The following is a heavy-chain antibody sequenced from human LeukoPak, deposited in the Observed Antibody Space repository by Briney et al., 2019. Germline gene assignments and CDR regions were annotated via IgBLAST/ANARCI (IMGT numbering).Heavy chain of an antibody. J-gene: IGHJ3*02. CDR1: GFTLSESA. D-gene: IGHD3-16*01. CDR3: SRYRGDSHAFDM. Sequence: PGGSLRFSCAASGFTLSESAIHWVRQASGKGLEWVGRIRSKANNYATAYAASVKGRFTISRDDSKKTTYLEMNSLKTEDSAVYYCSRYRGDSHAFDMRGQGTMVTVSS. V-gene: IGHV3-73*01. CDR2: IRSKANNYAT.